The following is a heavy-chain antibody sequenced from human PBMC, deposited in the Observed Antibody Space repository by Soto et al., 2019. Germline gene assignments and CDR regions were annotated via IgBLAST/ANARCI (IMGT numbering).Heavy chain of an antibody. Sequence: ASVKVSFKASGYTFTTYGISWVRQAPGQGLEWMGWISGYNGHTKYAQKFQGRVTMTTDTSTSTVYMDLRSLRSDDTAVYYCARDRLRGYDSSGFYFWGQGTMVTVSS. CDR3: ARDRLRGYDSSGFYF. J-gene: IGHJ4*02. D-gene: IGHD3-22*01. CDR1: GYTFTTYG. V-gene: IGHV1-18*01. CDR2: ISGYNGHT.